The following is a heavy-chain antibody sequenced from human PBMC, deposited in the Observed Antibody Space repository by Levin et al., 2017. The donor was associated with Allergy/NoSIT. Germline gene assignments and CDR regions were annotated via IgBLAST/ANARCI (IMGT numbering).Heavy chain of an antibody. Sequence: SQTLSLTCTVFGGSISSYYWSWIRQPPGKGLEWIGYIYYSGSTNYNPSLKSRVTISVDTSKNQFSLKLSSVTAADTAVYYCARSPTWIQLWLDWGQGTLVTVSS. V-gene: IGHV4-59*01. D-gene: IGHD5-18*01. CDR2: IYYSGST. J-gene: IGHJ4*02. CDR1: GGSISSYY. CDR3: ARSPTWIQLWLD.